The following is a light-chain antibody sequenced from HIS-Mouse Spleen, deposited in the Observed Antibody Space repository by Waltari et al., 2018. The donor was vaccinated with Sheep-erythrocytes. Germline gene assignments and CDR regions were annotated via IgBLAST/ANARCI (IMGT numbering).Light chain of an antibody. CDR2: DAS. Sequence: EIVLTQSPATLSLSPGERATLSCRASQSVSSYLAWYQQKPGQAPRLRIYDASNRATGIPARFSGRGSATDFTLTISSLEPEDFAVYYCQQRSNWPPITFGQGTRLEIK. J-gene: IGKJ5*01. CDR1: QSVSSY. V-gene: IGKV3-11*01. CDR3: QQRSNWPPIT.